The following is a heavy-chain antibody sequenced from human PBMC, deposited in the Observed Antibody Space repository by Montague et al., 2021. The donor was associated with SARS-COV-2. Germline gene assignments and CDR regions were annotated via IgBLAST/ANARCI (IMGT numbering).Heavy chain of an antibody. Sequence: SETLSLTCAVYGESVSGFYWGWIRQPPGEGLEWLGEINNSGSPNYNPSLKSRVTMSLDTSKNQFSLKLSSVTAADTAVYFCARGFRTVEMPTISFDYWGQGTLITVSS. J-gene: IGHJ4*02. V-gene: IGHV4-34*01. D-gene: IGHD5-24*01. CDR3: ARGFRTVEMPTISFDY. CDR1: GESVSGFY. CDR2: INNSGSP.